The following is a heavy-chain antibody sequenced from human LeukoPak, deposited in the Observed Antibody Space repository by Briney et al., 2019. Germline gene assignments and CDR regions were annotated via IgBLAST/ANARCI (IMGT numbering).Heavy chain of an antibody. CDR1: GFTFSSYS. Sequence: PGGSLRLSCAASGFTFSSYSMNWVRQAPGKGLEWVSSISSSSSYIYYADSVKGRFTISRDNAKNSLYLQMNSLRAEDTAVYYCARDFFVSSGDAFDIWGQGTMVTVSS. V-gene: IGHV3-21*01. CDR2: ISSSSSYI. J-gene: IGHJ3*02. D-gene: IGHD3-22*01. CDR3: ARDFFVSSGDAFDI.